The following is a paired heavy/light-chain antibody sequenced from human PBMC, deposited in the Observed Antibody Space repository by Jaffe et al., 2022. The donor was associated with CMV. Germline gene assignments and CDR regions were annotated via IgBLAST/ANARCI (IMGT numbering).Heavy chain of an antibody. CDR1: GFTFGDYA. V-gene: IGHV3-49*04. J-gene: IGHJ6*03. Sequence: EVQLVESGGGLVQPGRSLRLSCTASGFTFGDYAMSWVRQAPGKGLEWVGFIRSKAYGGTTEYAASVKGRFTISRDDSKSIAYLQMNSLKTEDTAVYYCTRDRWGTMVRGVVNYYYYMDVWGKGTTVTVSS. CDR2: IRSKAYGGTT. D-gene: IGHD3-10*01. CDR3: TRDRWGTMVRGVVNYYYYMDV.
Light chain of an antibody. CDR3: AAWDDSLNGHVV. CDR2: SNN. V-gene: IGLV1-44*01. Sequence: QSVLTQPPSASGTPGQRVTISCSGSSSNIGSNTVNWYQQLPGTAPKLLIYSNNQRPSGVPDRFSGSKSGTSASLAISGLQSEDEADYYCAAWDDSLNGHVVFGGGTKLTVL. CDR1: SSNIGSNT. J-gene: IGLJ2*01.